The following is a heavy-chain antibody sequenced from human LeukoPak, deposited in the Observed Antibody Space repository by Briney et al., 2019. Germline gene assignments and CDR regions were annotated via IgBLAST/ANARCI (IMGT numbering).Heavy chain of an antibody. CDR1: GFTFSSYG. D-gene: IGHD6-19*01. J-gene: IGHJ4*02. Sequence: PGGSLRLSCAASGFTFSSYGMHWVRRAPGKGLEWVAFIRYDGSNKYYADSVKGRFTISRDNSKNTLYLQMNSLRAEDTAVYYCAKGGEQWLAQSSFWGQGTLVTVSS. V-gene: IGHV3-30*02. CDR3: AKGGEQWLAQSSF. CDR2: IRYDGSNK.